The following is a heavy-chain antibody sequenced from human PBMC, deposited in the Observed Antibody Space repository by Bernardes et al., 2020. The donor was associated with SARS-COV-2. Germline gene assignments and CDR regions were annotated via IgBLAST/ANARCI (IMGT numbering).Heavy chain of an antibody. D-gene: IGHD3-10*01. CDR1: GYTFTTYG. J-gene: IGHJ4*02. Sequence: ASVKVSCKASGYTFTTYGVSWVRQAPGQGLEWMGWISAFNGNTNYAQNLQDRVTMTRDTSTSTLYMELRSLRSDDTAMYYCARDRRLVMNYHGTYYFDVWGQGTLVTAPS. V-gene: IGHV1-18*01. CDR2: ISAFNGNT. CDR3: ARDRRLVMNYHGTYYFDV.